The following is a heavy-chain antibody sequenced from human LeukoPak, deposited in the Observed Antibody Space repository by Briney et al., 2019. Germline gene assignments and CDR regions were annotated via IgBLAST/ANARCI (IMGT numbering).Heavy chain of an antibody. CDR2: IYHSGST. CDR1: GGSISTYY. D-gene: IGHD3-10*01. CDR3: ARAVWFGELLGWYYFDY. V-gene: IGHV4-59*01. J-gene: IGHJ4*02. Sequence: PSETLSLTCTVSGGSISTYYWSWIRQPPGKGLEWIGYIYHSGSTNYNPSLKSRITISVDTSQNQFSLKLSSVTAADTAVYYCARAVWFGELLGWYYFDYWGQGTLVTVSS.